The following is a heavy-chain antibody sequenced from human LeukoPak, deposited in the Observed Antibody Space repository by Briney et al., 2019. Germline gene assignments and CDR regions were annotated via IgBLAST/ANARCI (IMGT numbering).Heavy chain of an antibody. V-gene: IGHV4-39*01. CDR2: IYYSGST. J-gene: IGHJ4*02. D-gene: IGHD1-26*01. CDR3: ARLSSGSYYDSIDY. CDR1: GGSISSSSYY. Sequence: SETLSLTCTVSGGSISSSSYYWGWIRQPPGKGLEWIGSIYYSGSTYYNPSLKSRVTISVDTSKNQFSLKLSSVTAADTAVYYCARLSSGSYYDSIDYWGQGTLVTVSS.